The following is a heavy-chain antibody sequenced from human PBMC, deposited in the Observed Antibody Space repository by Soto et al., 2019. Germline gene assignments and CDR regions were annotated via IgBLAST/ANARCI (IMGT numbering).Heavy chain of an antibody. CDR1: GYSFTNYW. J-gene: IGHJ6*03. V-gene: IGHV5-51*01. CDR2: IHPGDSDT. CDR3: ARINSKEYYYYMDV. Sequence: PGEALKISCKGSGYSFTNYWIGWVRQMPGKGLEWMGIIHPGDSDTGHSPSFQGQVTISADRSISTAYLQLSSLKASDTAMYYCARINSKEYYYYMDVWGKGTAVTVSS. D-gene: IGHD4-4*01.